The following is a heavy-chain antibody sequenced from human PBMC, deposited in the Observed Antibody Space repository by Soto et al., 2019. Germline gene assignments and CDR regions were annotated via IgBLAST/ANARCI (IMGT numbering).Heavy chain of an antibody. CDR1: GYTFTSYG. J-gene: IGHJ5*02. V-gene: IGHV1-18*01. Sequence: ASVKVSCNASGYTFTSYGISLVRQAPGQGLEWMGWISAYNGNTNYAQKLQGRVTMTTDTSTSTAYMELRSLRSDDTAVYYCARRLSEWLVHLDPWGQGTLVTVSS. CDR2: ISAYNGNT. CDR3: ARRLSEWLVHLDP. D-gene: IGHD6-19*01.